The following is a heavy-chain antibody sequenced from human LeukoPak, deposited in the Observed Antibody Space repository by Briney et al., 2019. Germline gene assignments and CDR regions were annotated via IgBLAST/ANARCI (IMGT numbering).Heavy chain of an antibody. CDR3: AGGGFRYGYWFDY. V-gene: IGHV3-11*01. J-gene: IGHJ4*02. CDR2: ISSPGTSI. Sequence: GGSLRLSCAASGFTFRDRYMSWIRQAPGKGLEWISYISSPGTSIFYADSVKGRFTISRDNDKNSLFLQMTSLRAEDTAVYYCAGGGFRYGYWFDYWGQGTLVTVAP. D-gene: IGHD5-18*01. CDR1: GFTFRDRY.